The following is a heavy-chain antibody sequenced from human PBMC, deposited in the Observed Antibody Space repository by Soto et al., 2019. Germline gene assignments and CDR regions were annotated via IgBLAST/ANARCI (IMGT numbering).Heavy chain of an antibody. V-gene: IGHV3-30*04. CDR3: ARERDSFDD. CDR1: GFTFSGYA. D-gene: IGHD2-15*01. J-gene: IGHJ4*02. Sequence: VQLVESGGGVVQPGTSLRLSCAASGFTFSGYAMHWVRQAQGKGLEWVAFISYDGRDKFYAESVKGRFTISRDNSKNSLYLQMNSLRAEDTAVYYCARERDSFDDWGQGTLVTVSS. CDR2: ISYDGRDK.